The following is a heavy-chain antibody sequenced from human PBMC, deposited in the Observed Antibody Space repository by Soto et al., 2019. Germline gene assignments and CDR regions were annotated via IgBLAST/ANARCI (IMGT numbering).Heavy chain of an antibody. Sequence: SETLSLTCTVSGGSISSYYWSWIRQPPGKGLEWIGYIYYRGSTNYNPSLKSRVTISVDTSKNQFSLKLGSVTAADTAVYCGARWGSIAAAGDAFDIWGQGTMVTVSS. J-gene: IGHJ3*02. CDR1: GGSISSYY. V-gene: IGHV4-59*01. CDR2: IYYRGST. CDR3: ARWGSIAAAGDAFDI. D-gene: IGHD6-13*01.